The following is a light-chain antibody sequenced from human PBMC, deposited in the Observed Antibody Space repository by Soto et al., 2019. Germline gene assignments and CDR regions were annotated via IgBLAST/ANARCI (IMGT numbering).Light chain of an antibody. CDR3: SSYSSTTTPNV. CDR2: DVT. CDR1: SSVVGGHNY. J-gene: IGLJ1*01. V-gene: IGLV2-14*03. Sequence: QSVLTQPASVSGSPGQSITVSCTGSSSVVGGHNYVSWYQQHPGEVPKLLVFDVTRRPSGVSDRFSGSKSGNTASLTISGLQAEDEADYYCSSYSSTTTPNVFGTGTKLTVL.